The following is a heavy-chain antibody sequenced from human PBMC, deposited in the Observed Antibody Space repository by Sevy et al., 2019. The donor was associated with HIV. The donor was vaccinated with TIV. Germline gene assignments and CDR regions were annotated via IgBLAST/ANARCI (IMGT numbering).Heavy chain of an antibody. CDR1: GFTFGSYW. J-gene: IGHJ3*02. CDR3: ARDSVTVSGIVLYALDI. Sequence: GGSLRLSCGASGFTFGSYWMHWVRQVPGKGLEWVSRISEDGRSTTYADSVRGRFTISSGNAKNTLYLQMNGLRADDTAVYYCARDSVTVSGIVLYALDIWGQGTMVTVSS. CDR2: ISEDGRST. D-gene: IGHD3-3*01. V-gene: IGHV3-74*01.